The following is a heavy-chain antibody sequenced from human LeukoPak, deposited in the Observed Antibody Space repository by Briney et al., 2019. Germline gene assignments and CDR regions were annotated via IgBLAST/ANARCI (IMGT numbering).Heavy chain of an antibody. CDR1: GFTFYDYA. D-gene: IGHD6-19*01. CDR2: ISWNSGSI. J-gene: IGHJ6*03. CDR3: AKDKVAGYYYYYMDV. V-gene: IGHV3-9*01. Sequence: SGGSLRLSCAASGFTFYDYAMHWVRQAPGKGLEWVSGISWNSGSIGYADSVKGRFTISRDNAKNSLYLQMNSLRAEDTALYYCAKDKVAGYYYYYMDVWGKGTTVTVSS.